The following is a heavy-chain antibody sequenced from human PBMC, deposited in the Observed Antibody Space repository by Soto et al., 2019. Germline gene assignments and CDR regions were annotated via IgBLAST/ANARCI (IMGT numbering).Heavy chain of an antibody. CDR1: GGSISSGGYY. J-gene: IGHJ4*02. Sequence: PSETLSLTCTVSGGSISSGGYYWSWIRQHPGKGLEWIGYIYYSGSTYYNPSLKSRVTISVDTSKNQFSLKLSSVTAADTAVYYCARGPDCGGDCYSGAPPTTFVYWGQGTLVTVSS. CDR3: ARGPDCGGDCYSGAPPTTFVY. V-gene: IGHV4-31*03. CDR2: IYYSGST. D-gene: IGHD2-21*02.